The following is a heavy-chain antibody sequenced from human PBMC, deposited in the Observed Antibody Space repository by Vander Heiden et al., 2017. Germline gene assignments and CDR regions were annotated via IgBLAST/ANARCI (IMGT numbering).Heavy chain of an antibody. CDR2: IIPIFGTA. CDR1: GGTFSSYA. V-gene: IGHV1-69*01. D-gene: IGHD6-19*01. J-gene: IGHJ6*02. Sequence: QVQLVQSGAEVKKPGSSVKVSCKASGGTFSSYAISWVRQAPGQGLEWMGGIIPIFGTANYAQKCQGRVTITADESTSTAYMELSSLRSEDTAVYYCARGAYLAVAGPPLLFYGMDVWGQGTTVTVSS. CDR3: ARGAYLAVAGPPLLFYGMDV.